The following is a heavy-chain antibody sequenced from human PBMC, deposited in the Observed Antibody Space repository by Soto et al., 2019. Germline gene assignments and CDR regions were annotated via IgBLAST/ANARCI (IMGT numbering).Heavy chain of an antibody. V-gene: IGHV1-2*04. D-gene: IGHD2-2*01. J-gene: IGHJ6*02. CDR2: INPNSGGT. CDR3: ARGFAVLVPAANDYGMDV. Sequence: GASVKVSCKASGHTFTGYYMHWVRQAPGQGLEWMGWINPNSGGTNYAQKFQGWVTMTRDTSISTAYMELSRLRSDDTAVYYCARGFAVLVPAANDYGMDVWGQGTTVTVSS. CDR1: GHTFTGYY.